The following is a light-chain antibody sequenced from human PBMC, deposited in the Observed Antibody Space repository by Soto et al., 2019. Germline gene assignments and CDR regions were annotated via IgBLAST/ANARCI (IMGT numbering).Light chain of an antibody. V-gene: IGLV1-51*01. CDR1: TSNIGNAH. CDR2: DNH. J-gene: IGLJ3*02. CDR3: GTWDTSLSSRV. Sequence: QSVLTQPPSVSAAPGQKVTISCSGSTSNIGNAHVSWYLHLPGTAPKLLIYDNHRRPSAIPDRLSGSQSGTSATLGIAGLQTGDEPDYYCGTWDTSLSSRVFGGGTKLTVL.